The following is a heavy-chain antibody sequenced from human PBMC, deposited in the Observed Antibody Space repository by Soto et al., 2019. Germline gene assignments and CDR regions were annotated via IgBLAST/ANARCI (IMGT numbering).Heavy chain of an antibody. D-gene: IGHD3-16*02. CDR1: GGPISSGDYY. CDR3: ARDDYVWGSYRPHGAFDI. CDR2: IYYSGST. J-gene: IGHJ3*02. V-gene: IGHV4-30-4*01. Sequence: SETLSLTCTVSGGPISSGDYYWSWTRQPPGKGLEWIGYIYYSGSTYYNPSLKSRVTISVDTSKNQFSLKLSSVTAVDTAVYYCARDDYVWGSYRPHGAFDIWGQGTMVTVSS.